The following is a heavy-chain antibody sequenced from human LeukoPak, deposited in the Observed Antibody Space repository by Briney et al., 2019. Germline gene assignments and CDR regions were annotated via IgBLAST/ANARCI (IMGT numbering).Heavy chain of an antibody. J-gene: IGHJ4*02. CDR2: IYYSGST. D-gene: IGHD1-26*01. V-gene: IGHV4-59*01. CDR1: GGSFSGYY. CDR3: ARIVSSGGDY. Sequence: SETLSLTCAVYGGSFSGYYWSWIRQPPGKGLEWIGYIYYSGSTNYNPSLKSRVTISVDTSKNQSSLKLSSVTAADTAVYYCARIVSSGGDYWGQGTLVTVSS.